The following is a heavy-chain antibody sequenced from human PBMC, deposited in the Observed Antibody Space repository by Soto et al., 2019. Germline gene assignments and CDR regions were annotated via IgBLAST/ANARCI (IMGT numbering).Heavy chain of an antibody. CDR1: GFTFSSYG. D-gene: IGHD6-13*01. CDR2: IWYDGSNK. V-gene: IGHV3-33*01. J-gene: IGHJ6*03. CDR3: ARSLAAAGSFYYYYMDV. Sequence: GGSLRLSCAASGFTFSSYGMHWVRQAPGKGLEWVAVIWYDGSNKYYAESVKGRFTISRDNSKNTLYLQMNSLRAEDTAVYYCARSLAAAGSFYYYYMDVWGKGTTVTVSS.